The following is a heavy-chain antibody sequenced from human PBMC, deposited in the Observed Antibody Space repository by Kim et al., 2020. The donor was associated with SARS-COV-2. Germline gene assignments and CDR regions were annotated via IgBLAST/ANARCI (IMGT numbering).Heavy chain of an antibody. J-gene: IGHJ4*02. Sequence: GGSLRLSCAASGFTFSSYAMHWVRQAPGKGLEWVAVISYDGSNKYYADSVKGRFTISRDNSKNTLYLQMNSLRAEDTAVYYCARVRVRKPGIFGVALDYWGQGTLVTVSS. V-gene: IGHV3-30-3*01. CDR2: ISYDGSNK. D-gene: IGHD3-3*01. CDR3: ARVRVRKPGIFGVALDY. CDR1: GFTFSSYA.